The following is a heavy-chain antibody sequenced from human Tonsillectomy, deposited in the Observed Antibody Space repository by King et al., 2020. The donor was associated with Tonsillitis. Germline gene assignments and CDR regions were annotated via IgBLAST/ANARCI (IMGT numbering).Heavy chain of an antibody. CDR2: ISYDESNK. V-gene: IGHV3-30*18. J-gene: IGHJ6*02. CDR1: GFTFSNYG. CDR3: AKDWLRYYYDWGTYWDYCGMDV. D-gene: IGHD3-10*01. Sequence: QLVQSGGGVVQPGRSLRLSCAASGFTFSNYGMHWVRQAPGKGLEGVAVISYDESNKYYADSVQGRFTTARDNSKNTLYLQMNSLRAEDTAVYYCAKDWLRYYYDWGTYWDYCGMDVWGQGTTVPVSS.